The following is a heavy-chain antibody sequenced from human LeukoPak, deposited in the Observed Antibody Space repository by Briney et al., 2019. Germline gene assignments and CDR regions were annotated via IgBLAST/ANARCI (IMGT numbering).Heavy chain of an antibody. CDR3: AKRVAASSGANDF. CDR1: GFTFATYG. CDR2: IQNDEIDK. Sequence: GGSLRLSCAASGFTFATYGMHWVRLAPGKGLEWVAFIQNDEIDKFYADSVKGRFTISRDNSKDTLFLQMNSQRAEDTAVYYCAKRVAASSGANDFWGQGTLVTVSS. J-gene: IGHJ4*02. D-gene: IGHD5-18*01. V-gene: IGHV3-30*02.